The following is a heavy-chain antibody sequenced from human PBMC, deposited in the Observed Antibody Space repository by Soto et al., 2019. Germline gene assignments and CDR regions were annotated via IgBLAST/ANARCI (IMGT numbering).Heavy chain of an antibody. Sequence: EVQLVESGGGVVRPGGSLRLACVVSGFSLDEYGMSWVRQAPGKGPEWVSGMHRNGNSTGYADSVKGRCTISRDDAKTPLYLQMNRLRAEDTALYYCARDHRWGYEYGDYGDSWGHGTLVTVSS. CDR1: GFSLDEYG. J-gene: IGHJ5*01. V-gene: IGHV3-20*04. CDR2: MHRNGNST. D-gene: IGHD4-17*01. CDR3: ARDHRWGYEYGDYGDS.